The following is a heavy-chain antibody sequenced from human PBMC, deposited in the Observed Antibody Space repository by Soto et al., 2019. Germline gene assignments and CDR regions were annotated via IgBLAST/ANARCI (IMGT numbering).Heavy chain of an antibody. V-gene: IGHV1-3*01. CDR1: GYTFTSYA. CDR2: INAGNGNT. Sequence: QVQLVQSGAEVKKPGASVKVSCKASGYTFTSYAMHWVRQAPGQRLEWMGWINAGNGNTKYSQKFQGRVTITRDTSASTAYMELSSLRSEDTAVYYCARSVFWSGYDDYWGQGTLVTVSS. J-gene: IGHJ4*02. D-gene: IGHD3-3*01. CDR3: ARSVFWSGYDDY.